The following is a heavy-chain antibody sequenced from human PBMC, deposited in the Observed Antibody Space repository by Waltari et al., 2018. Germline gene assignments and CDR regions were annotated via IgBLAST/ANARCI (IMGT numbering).Heavy chain of an antibody. CDR2: IYYSGST. Sequence: QVQLQESGPGLVKPSETLSLTCTVSGGSISSYYWSWIRPPPGKGLEWIGYIYYSGSTYYNPSLKSRFTISVDTSKNQFSLKLSSVTAADTAVYYCARDPNTSDSSGGHAFDIWGQGTMVTVSS. J-gene: IGHJ3*02. CDR1: GGSISSYY. V-gene: IGHV4-59*12. CDR3: ARDPNTSDSSGGHAFDI. D-gene: IGHD3-22*01.